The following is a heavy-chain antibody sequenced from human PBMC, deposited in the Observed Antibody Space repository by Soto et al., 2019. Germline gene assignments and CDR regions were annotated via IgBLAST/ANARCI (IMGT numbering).Heavy chain of an antibody. V-gene: IGHV3-21*06. J-gene: IGHJ4*02. CDR3: ARESEDLTSNFDY. Sequence: LRLSCAASGFTFTRYSMNWVRQAPGKGLEWVSSISSTTNYIYYGDSMKGRFTISSDNAKNSLYLEMNSLRAEDTAVYYCARESEDLTSNFDYWGQGTLVTVSS. CDR1: GFTFTRYS. CDR2: ISSTTNYI.